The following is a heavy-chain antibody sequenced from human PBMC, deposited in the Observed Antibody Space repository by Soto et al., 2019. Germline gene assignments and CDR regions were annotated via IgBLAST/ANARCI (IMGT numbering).Heavy chain of an antibody. J-gene: IGHJ3*02. CDR1: GFTFSRYA. D-gene: IGHD7-27*01. CDR3: EKSLGIDAFDI. V-gene: IGHV3-23*01. Sequence: GGSLRLSCAASGFTFSRYAMSWVRQAPGKGLEWVSAISGSGGSTYYADSVKGRFPISRDNSKNTLYLQMKSLRAEDTAVYYCEKSLGIDAFDIWGQGTMVTVSS. CDR2: ISGSGGST.